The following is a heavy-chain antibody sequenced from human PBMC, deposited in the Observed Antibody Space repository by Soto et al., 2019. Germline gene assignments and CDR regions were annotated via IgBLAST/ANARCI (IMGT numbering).Heavy chain of an antibody. J-gene: IGHJ4*02. Sequence: QVQLVQSGAEVKKPGASVKVSCKASGYTFTNYGITWVRQAPGQGLEWMGWINSYNGNTHYAQKLQSRLTMNTDTSTSTAYMELRSLRSDDTAVYYCARDMVTIFGVVIKDWGQGTLVTVSS. CDR3: ARDMVTIFGVVIKD. CDR2: INSYNGNT. D-gene: IGHD3-3*01. V-gene: IGHV1-18*01. CDR1: GYTFTNYG.